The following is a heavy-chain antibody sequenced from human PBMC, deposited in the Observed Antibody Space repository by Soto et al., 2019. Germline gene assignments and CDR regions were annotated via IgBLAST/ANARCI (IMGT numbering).Heavy chain of an antibody. CDR2: ISYDGTEK. CDR1: GFTFRSYG. Sequence: QVQLVESGGGVVQPGRSLRLSCAASGFTFRSYGMHWVRQAPGKGLEWVAVISYDGTEKYYADSVKGRFTISRDNSKNTLYLHMTSLRAEDTAVYYCAKDSHMTTVTDDAFDIRGQGTMVTVSS. V-gene: IGHV3-30*18. CDR3: AKDSHMTTVTDDAFDI. J-gene: IGHJ3*02. D-gene: IGHD4-17*01.